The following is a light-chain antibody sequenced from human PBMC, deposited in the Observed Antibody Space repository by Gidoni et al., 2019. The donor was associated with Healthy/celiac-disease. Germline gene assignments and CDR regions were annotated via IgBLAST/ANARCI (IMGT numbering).Light chain of an antibody. V-gene: IGLV9-49*01. CDR1: SGYSNYK. J-gene: IGLJ2*01. CDR2: VGTGGFVG. CDR3: GADHGSGSNFVVV. Sequence: HPVLLPLPSASASLASSATLTCTLSSGYSNYKVDWYQQRPGKGPRFVMRVGTGGFVGSKGDGIPDRFTVLGSGLNRYLTIKNIQEEDESDYHCGADHGSGSNFVVVFGGGTKLTVL.